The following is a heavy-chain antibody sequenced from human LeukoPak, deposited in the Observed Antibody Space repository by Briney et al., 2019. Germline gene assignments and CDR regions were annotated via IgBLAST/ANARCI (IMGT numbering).Heavy chain of an antibody. V-gene: IGHV3-48*02. CDR1: GFTFSSYN. CDR3: AREPLDF. J-gene: IGHJ4*02. Sequence: PGGSQRLSCAASGFTFSSYNMNWVRQAPGKGLEWVSYITSSSTTIYYADSVKGRFTISRDNAKNSLYLQMNSLRDEDTAVYYCAREPLDFWGQGTLVTVSS. CDR2: ITSSSTTI.